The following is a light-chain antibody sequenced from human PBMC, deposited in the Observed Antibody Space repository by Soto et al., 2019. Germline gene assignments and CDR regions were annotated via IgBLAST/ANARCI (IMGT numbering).Light chain of an antibody. V-gene: IGKV1-39*01. CDR1: QSISSY. CDR2: AAS. CDR3: QQSYSTLLT. Sequence: DIQMTQSPSSLSASVGGRVTITCRASQSISSYLNWYQQKPGKAPKLLIYAASSLQSGVPSRFSGRGSGTDFTLTISSLQPEDFATYYCQQSYSTLLTFGGGTKVDIK. J-gene: IGKJ4*01.